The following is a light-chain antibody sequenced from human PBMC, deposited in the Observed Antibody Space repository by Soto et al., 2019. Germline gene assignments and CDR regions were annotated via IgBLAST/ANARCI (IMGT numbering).Light chain of an antibody. CDR3: QQYRSSPLP. CDR2: GAS. CDR1: QSVSSSY. V-gene: IGKV3-20*01. Sequence: EIVLTQSPGTLSLSPGERATLSCRASQSVSSSYLAWYQQKPGQAPWLLIYGASSRATGIPDRFSGSGSGTDFTLTISRLEPYDFAVYYCQQYRSSPLPFGGGTKVDIK. J-gene: IGKJ4*01.